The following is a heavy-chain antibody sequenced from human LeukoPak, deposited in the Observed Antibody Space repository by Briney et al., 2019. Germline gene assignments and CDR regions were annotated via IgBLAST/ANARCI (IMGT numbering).Heavy chain of an antibody. CDR2: ISSSSSYI. CDR1: GFTFSSYS. Sequence: PGGSLRLSCAASGFTFSSYSMNWVRQAPGKGLEWVSAISSSSSYIYYADSVKGRFTISRDNAKNSLYLQMNSLRAEDTAVYYCARDWGGSGSYDWGQGTLVTVSS. J-gene: IGHJ4*02. CDR3: ARDWGGSGSYD. V-gene: IGHV3-21*01. D-gene: IGHD3-10*01.